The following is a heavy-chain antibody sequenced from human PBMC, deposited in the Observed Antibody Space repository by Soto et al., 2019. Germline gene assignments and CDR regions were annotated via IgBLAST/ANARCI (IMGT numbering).Heavy chain of an antibody. V-gene: IGHV5-51*01. CDR1: GYSFTSYW. CDR2: IYPGDSDT. Sequence: GESLKISCKGSGYSFTSYWIGWVRQMPGKGLEWMGIIYPGDSDTRYSPSFQGQVTISADKSISTAYLQWSSLKASDTTMYYCARRSYYDYIWGSYRFGPSFDIWGQGTMVTVSS. CDR3: ARRSYYDYIWGSYRFGPSFDI. J-gene: IGHJ3*02. D-gene: IGHD3-16*02.